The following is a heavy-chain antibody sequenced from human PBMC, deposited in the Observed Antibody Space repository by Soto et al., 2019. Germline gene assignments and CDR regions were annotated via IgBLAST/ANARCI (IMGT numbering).Heavy chain of an antibody. CDR2: VRNQSNGGTT. D-gene: IGHD3-22*01. Sequence: EVQLVESGGALVKPGGSLTLSCAASGFSFSKAWMSWVRQAPGKGLEWVGRVRNQSNGGTTDFPTSVKGRFTISRDDLKNTLYRHMNSLNTEDTGLYYCTTDPWGTYYYDSSVSPSYGYFDLWGRGTLVTVSS. J-gene: IGHJ2*01. V-gene: IGHV3-15*02. CDR1: GFSFSKAW. CDR3: TTDPWGTYYYDSSVSPSYGYFDL.